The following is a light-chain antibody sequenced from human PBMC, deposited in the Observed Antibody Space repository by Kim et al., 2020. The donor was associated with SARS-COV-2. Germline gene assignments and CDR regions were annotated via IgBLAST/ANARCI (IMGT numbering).Light chain of an antibody. CDR1: QSNSSH. CDR2: AAS. Sequence: ASVRDRLTLTCRTTQSNSSHLDWDQQKPGRAPKLLISAASTLKGGVPTRFSGSGSEADFTLNISSLQPEDFATYFRQQSYITPFTFGPGTKVDIK. CDR3: QQSYITPFT. V-gene: IGKV1-39*01. J-gene: IGKJ3*01.